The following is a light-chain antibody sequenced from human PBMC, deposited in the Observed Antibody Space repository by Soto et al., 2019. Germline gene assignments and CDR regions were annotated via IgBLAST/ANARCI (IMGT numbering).Light chain of an antibody. CDR1: SSDVGGYKY. CDR3: SSYTSSSTSDVV. V-gene: IGLV2-14*01. Sequence: QSVLTQPASVSGSPGQSITISCTGTSSDVGGYKYVSWYQQDPGKATKLMIYEVSNRPSVVSNGFSGAKSGNTASLTISGLQEEDEVDYYYSSYTSSSTSDVVFGGGTNLTVL. CDR2: EVS. J-gene: IGLJ2*01.